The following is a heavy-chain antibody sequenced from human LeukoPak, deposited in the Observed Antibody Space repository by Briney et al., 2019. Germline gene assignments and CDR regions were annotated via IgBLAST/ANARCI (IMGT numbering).Heavy chain of an antibody. D-gene: IGHD6-6*01. CDR2: ISADNGNT. CDR1: GYTFTSYG. V-gene: IGHV1-18*01. CDR3: AREYSSSSGYYYYYYGMDV. J-gene: IGHJ6*02. Sequence: ASVKVSCKASGYTFTSYGISWVRQATGQGLEWMGWISADNGNTNYAQKLQGRVTMTTDTSTSTAYMELRSLRSDDTAVYYCAREYSSSSGYYYYYYGMDVWGQGTTVTVSS.